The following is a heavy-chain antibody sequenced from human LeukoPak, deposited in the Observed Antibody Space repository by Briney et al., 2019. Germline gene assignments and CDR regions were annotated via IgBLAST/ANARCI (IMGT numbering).Heavy chain of an antibody. CDR1: GFTFSSYT. V-gene: IGHV3-21*01. CDR2: IISSGSYI. Sequence: PGGSLRLSCAASGFTFSSYTMNWVRQAPGKGLEWVSSIISSGSYIYYADSVKGRFTISRDNAKNSLYLQMNSLGAEDTAVYYCARDLISDIVVVPADTRYFQHWGQGTLVTVSS. J-gene: IGHJ1*01. CDR3: ARDLISDIVVVPADTRYFQH. D-gene: IGHD2-2*01.